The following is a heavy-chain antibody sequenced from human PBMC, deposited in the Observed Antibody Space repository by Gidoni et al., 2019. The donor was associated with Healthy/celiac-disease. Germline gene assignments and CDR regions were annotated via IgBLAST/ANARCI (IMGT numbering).Heavy chain of an antibody. Sequence: ASGFTFSNAWMSWVRQAPGKGLEWVGRIKSKTDGGTTDYAAPVKGRFTISRDDSKNTLYLQMNSLKTEDTAVYYCTTNDYDSSGYYRDYWGQGTLVTVSS. D-gene: IGHD3-22*01. CDR3: TTNDYDSSGYYRDY. CDR2: IKSKTDGGTT. CDR1: GFTFSNAW. V-gene: IGHV3-15*01. J-gene: IGHJ4*02.